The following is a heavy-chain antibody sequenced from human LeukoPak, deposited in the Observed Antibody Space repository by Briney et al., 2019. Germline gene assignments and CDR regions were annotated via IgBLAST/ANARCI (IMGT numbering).Heavy chain of an antibody. CDR3: ARDDSSHHQNMFARWWYLDL. CDR2: IYYSGST. J-gene: IGHJ2*01. Sequence: SETLSLTCTVSGGSISSYYWSWIRQPPGKGLEWIGYIYYSGSTNYNPSLKSRVTISVDTSKNQFSLKLSSVTAADTAVYYCARDDSSHHQNMFARWWYLDLGGRGT. CDR1: GGSISSYY. D-gene: IGHD3-10*02. V-gene: IGHV4-59*12.